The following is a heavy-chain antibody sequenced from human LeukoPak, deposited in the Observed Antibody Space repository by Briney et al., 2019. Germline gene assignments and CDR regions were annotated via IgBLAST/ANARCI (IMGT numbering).Heavy chain of an antibody. V-gene: IGHV3-33*06. Sequence: GGSLRLSCAASGFTFSSYGMHWVRQAPGKGLEWVAVIWYDGSNKYYADSVKGRFTISRDNSKNTLYPQMNSLRAEDTAVYYCAKEDQGFEYWGQGTLVTVSS. J-gene: IGHJ4*02. CDR3: AKEDQGFEY. CDR1: GFTFSSYG. CDR2: IWYDGSNK.